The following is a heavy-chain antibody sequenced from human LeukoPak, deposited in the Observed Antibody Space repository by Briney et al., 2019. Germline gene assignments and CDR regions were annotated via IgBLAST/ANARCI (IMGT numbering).Heavy chain of an antibody. J-gene: IGHJ4*02. CDR3: ARHQYYFDTSGHYPDY. CDR1: GYSISSGYY. Sequence: SETLSLTCAVSGYSISSGYYWGWIRQPPGKGLEWLANIYYSGRTYFNPSLKSRVTISVDTSKNQFSLKLRSVTAADTAVYYCARHQYYFDTSGHYPDYWGQGTLVTVSS. D-gene: IGHD3-22*01. V-gene: IGHV4-38-2*01. CDR2: IYYSGRT.